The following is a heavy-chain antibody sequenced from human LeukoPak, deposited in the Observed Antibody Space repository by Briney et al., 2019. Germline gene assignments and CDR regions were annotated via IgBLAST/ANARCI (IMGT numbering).Heavy chain of an antibody. V-gene: IGHV4-30-2*01. CDR3: ARMMIAAAGGPDY. J-gene: IGHJ4*02. CDR1: GGSISSGGYY. Sequence: PSETLSLTCTVSGGSISSGGYYWSWIRQPPGKGLEWIGYIYHSGSTYYNPSLKSRVTISVDRSKNQFSLKLSSVTAADTAVYYCARMMIAAAGGPDYWGQGTLVTVSS. CDR2: IYHSGST. D-gene: IGHD6-13*01.